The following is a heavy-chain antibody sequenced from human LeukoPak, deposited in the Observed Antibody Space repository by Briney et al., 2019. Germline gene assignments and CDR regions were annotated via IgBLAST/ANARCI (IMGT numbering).Heavy chain of an antibody. CDR3: ASGGINYGDLSY. V-gene: IGHV3-23*01. Sequence: GGSLRLPCAASGFTFSNYAMSWVRQAPGKGLEWVSAISTSGGSTYYADSVKGRFTISRDNSKNTLYLQMNSLRAEDTAVYYCASGGINYGDLSYWGQGTLVTVSS. J-gene: IGHJ4*02. CDR2: ISTSGGST. D-gene: IGHD4-17*01. CDR1: GFTFSNYA.